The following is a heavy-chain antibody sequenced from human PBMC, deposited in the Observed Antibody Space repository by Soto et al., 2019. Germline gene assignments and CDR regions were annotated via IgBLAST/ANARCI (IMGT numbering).Heavy chain of an antibody. V-gene: IGHV3-15*01. CDR1: GLTFTNAW. J-gene: IGHJ4*02. Sequence: KAGGSLRLSCAVSGLTFTNAWMNWVRQAPGKGLEWVGRIKSKIDDETTDYAAPVKGRFTIARDDSKNTLYLQMNSLKTEDTAVYYCATGVGALDYWGQGTLVTVS. CDR2: IKSKIDDETT. CDR3: ATGVGALDY. D-gene: IGHD1-26*01.